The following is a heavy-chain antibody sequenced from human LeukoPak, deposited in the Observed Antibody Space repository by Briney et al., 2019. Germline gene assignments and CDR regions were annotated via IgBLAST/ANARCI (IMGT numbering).Heavy chain of an antibody. J-gene: IGHJ4*02. CDR2: ISYDGSNK. Sequence: GGSPRLSCAASGFTFSSYAMHWVRQAPGKGLEWVAVISYDGSNKYYADSVKGRFTISRDNSKNTLYLQMNSLRVEDTAVYYCARVLDYYDSSGYIGYWGQGTLVTVSS. CDR1: GFTFSSYA. CDR3: ARVLDYYDSSGYIGY. D-gene: IGHD3-22*01. V-gene: IGHV3-30*01.